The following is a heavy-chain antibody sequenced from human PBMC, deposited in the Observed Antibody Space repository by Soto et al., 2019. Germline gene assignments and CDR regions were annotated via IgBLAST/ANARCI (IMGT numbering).Heavy chain of an antibody. Sequence: GGSLRLSCAASGFTFSSYSMNWVCQAPGKGLEWVSSISSSNSYIYYADSVKGRFTISRDNAKNSLYLQMNSLRAEDTAVYYCARGSGAYDYWGQGTLVTVSS. J-gene: IGHJ4*02. CDR2: ISSSNSYI. CDR1: GFTFSSYS. CDR3: ARGSGAYDY. V-gene: IGHV3-21*01. D-gene: IGHD1-26*01.